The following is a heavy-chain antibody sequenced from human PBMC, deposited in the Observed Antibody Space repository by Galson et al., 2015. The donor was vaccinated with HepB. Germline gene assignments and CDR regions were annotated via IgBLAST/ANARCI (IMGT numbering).Heavy chain of an antibody. D-gene: IGHD6-19*01. J-gene: IGHJ6*03. CDR1: GGSINYYY. CDR2: ISDSGNT. CDR3: ARQSREYSSCWYLGSFNYVDV. Sequence: LSLTCTVSGGSINYYYWSWIRQSPGRGLEWIGYISDSGNTNYHPSLKSRVTISLDTSKNQFSLRRNSATAADTAVYYCARQSREYSSCWYLGSFNYVDVWGKGSTVTVSS. V-gene: IGHV4-59*01.